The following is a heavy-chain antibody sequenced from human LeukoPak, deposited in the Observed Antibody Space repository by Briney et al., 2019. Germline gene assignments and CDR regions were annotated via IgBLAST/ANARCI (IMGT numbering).Heavy chain of an antibody. CDR3: ARGGTESNYRHFDY. V-gene: IGHV3-48*03. J-gene: IGHJ4*02. Sequence: PGGSLRLSCAASGFTFSSYEMNWVRQAPGKGLEWVSYISSSGSTIYYADSVKGRFTISRDNAKNSLYLQMNSLRAEDTAVYYCARGGTESNYRHFDYWGQGTLVTVSS. CDR2: ISSSGSTI. CDR1: GFTFSSYE. D-gene: IGHD1-26*01.